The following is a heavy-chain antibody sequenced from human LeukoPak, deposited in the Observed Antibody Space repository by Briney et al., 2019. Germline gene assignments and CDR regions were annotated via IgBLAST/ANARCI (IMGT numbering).Heavy chain of an antibody. CDR3: VKGKVPAARSRGEYFQH. CDR2: ISSNGGST. J-gene: IGHJ1*01. Sequence: GGSLRLSCSASGFTFSSYAMHWVRQAPGKGLEYVSAISSNGGSTYYADSVKGRFTISRDNSKNTLYLQMSSLRAEDTAVYYCVKGKVPAARSRGEYFQHWGQGTLVTVSS. D-gene: IGHD2-2*01. CDR1: GFTFSSYA. V-gene: IGHV3-64D*06.